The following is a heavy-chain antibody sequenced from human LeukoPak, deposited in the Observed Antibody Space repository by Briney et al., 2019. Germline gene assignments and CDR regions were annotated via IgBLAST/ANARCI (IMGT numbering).Heavy chain of an antibody. D-gene: IGHD3-3*01. V-gene: IGHV4-30-4*01. CDR3: ASGSGYYPIGYHGMAV. Sequence: SQTLSLTCTVSGGSISSGDYYWSWIRQPPGKGLEWIGYIHHTGSTSYHPSLKSRVSISLDTSENQFSLKLTSVTAADTAVYYCASGSGYYPIGYHGMAVWGQGTKVTVSS. J-gene: IGHJ6*02. CDR1: GGSISSGDYY. CDR2: IHHTGST.